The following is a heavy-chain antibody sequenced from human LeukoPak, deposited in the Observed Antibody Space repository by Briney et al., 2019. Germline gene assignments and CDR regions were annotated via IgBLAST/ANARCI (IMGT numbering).Heavy chain of an antibody. CDR3: ATVVVTGPDY. D-gene: IGHD2-21*02. J-gene: IGHJ4*02. Sequence: GGSLRLSCAASGFTFSSYTMNWVRQAPGKGLEYVSSISSSSSHIYYADSVKGRFTISRDNSKNTLYLQMNSLRAEDTAVYYCATVVVTGPDYWGQGTLVTVSS. CDR2: ISSSSSHI. V-gene: IGHV3-21*01. CDR1: GFTFSSYT.